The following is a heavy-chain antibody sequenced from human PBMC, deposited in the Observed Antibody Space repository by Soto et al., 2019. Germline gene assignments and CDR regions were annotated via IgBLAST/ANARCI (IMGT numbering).Heavy chain of an antibody. Sequence: VQLVESGGTLVQPGGSLRLSCAASGFTFSSYWMSWVRQAPGKGLEWVANIKVDGSERYYVDSVKGRFTISRDNAKNSLFLQMLSLRAEDTAVYYCARDKGDYIWGSYFAVWGQGTLVTVSS. D-gene: IGHD3-16*01. CDR2: IKVDGSER. CDR1: GFTFSSYW. J-gene: IGHJ4*02. CDR3: ARDKGDYIWGSYFAV. V-gene: IGHV3-7*01.